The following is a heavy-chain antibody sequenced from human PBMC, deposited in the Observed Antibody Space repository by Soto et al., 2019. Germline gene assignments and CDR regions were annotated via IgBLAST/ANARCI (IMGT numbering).Heavy chain of an antibody. CDR1: GFTFSTYW. CDR2: INNDGSNT. Sequence: EVQLVESGGGLAQPGGSLRLSCAASGFTFSTYWMHWVRQPPGKGLVWVSRINNDGSNTAYADSVKGRFTISRDNAQRTLYLQMNGLRAEDTAVYYCARDPPIGTTDDGLVGWGQGNRVSVSS. D-gene: IGHD1-7*01. CDR3: ARDPPIGTTDDGLVG. J-gene: IGHJ6*02. V-gene: IGHV3-74*01.